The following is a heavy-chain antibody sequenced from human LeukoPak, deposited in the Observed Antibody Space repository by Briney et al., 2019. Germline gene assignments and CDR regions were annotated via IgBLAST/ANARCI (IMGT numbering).Heavy chain of an antibody. J-gene: IGHJ4*02. V-gene: IGHV4-59*01. Sequence: SPSETLSLTCTVSGGSISSDYWNWIRQPPGKGLEWIGYIYYTGSTNYNPSLKSRVTMSVDTSKNQFSLNLQSVTPEDTAVYYCARNLIPEQLVVNFWGQGTLVTVSS. CDR2: IYYTGST. CDR1: GGSISSDY. CDR3: ARNLIPEQLVVNF. D-gene: IGHD6-13*01.